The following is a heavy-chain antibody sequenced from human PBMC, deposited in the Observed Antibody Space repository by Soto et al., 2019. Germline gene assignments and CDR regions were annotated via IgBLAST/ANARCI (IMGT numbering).Heavy chain of an antibody. V-gene: IGHV3-30-3*01. CDR2: ISYDGSNK. D-gene: IGHD3-3*01. Sequence: QVQLVESGGGVVQPGRSLRLSCAASGFTFSSYAMHWVRQAPGKGLEWVAVISYDGSNKYYADSVKGRFTISRDNSKNTLYLQMNSLRAEDTAGYYCARVNPGGDFWSGYSQYCYYYGMDVWGQGTTVTVSS. CDR1: GFTFSSYA. J-gene: IGHJ6*02. CDR3: ARVNPGGDFWSGYSQYCYYYGMDV.